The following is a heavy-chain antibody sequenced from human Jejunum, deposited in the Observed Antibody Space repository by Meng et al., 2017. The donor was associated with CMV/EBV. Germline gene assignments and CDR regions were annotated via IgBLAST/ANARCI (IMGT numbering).Heavy chain of an antibody. CDR2: ISAYNGNT. D-gene: IGHD2-2*01. CDR3: ARFYCSSTSCPHVLFDY. Sequence: QVQLVQSGAEVKKPXXYVKVSCEAXGFIFTSYAISWVRQAPGQGLQYMGWISAYNGNTNYAQELQGRVTMTTDTSTSTAYMELRSLRFDDTAVYYCARFYCSSTSCPHVLFDYWGQGTLVTVSS. V-gene: IGHV1-18*01. CDR1: GFIFTSYA. J-gene: IGHJ4*02.